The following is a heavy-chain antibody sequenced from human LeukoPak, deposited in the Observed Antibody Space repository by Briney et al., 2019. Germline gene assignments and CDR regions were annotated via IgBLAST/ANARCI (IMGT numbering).Heavy chain of an antibody. CDR2: ISYDGSNK. CDR3: AKDLQWLATYRIPESLLYKGFDY. V-gene: IGHV3-30*18. J-gene: IGHJ4*02. Sequence: GRSLRLSCAASGFTFSSYGMHWVRQAPGKGLEWVAVISYDGSNKYYADSVKGRFTISRDNSKNTLYLQMNSLRAEDTAVYYCAKDLQWLATYRIPESLLYKGFDYWGQGTLVTVSS. CDR1: GFTFSSYG. D-gene: IGHD6-19*01.